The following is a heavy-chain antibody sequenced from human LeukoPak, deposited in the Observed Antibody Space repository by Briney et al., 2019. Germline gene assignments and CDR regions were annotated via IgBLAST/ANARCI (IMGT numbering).Heavy chain of an antibody. CDR1: GGSISSYY. D-gene: IGHD1-7*01. CDR2: IYYTGST. V-gene: IGHV4-59*01. Sequence: SETLSLTRTVSGGSISSYYWSWIRQPPGKGLEWIGYIYYTGSTNYNPSLKSRVTISVDTSNNQFSLKLSSVTAADTAVHYCAREDNWNYFPFDLWGQGTLVTVSS. J-gene: IGHJ5*02. CDR3: AREDNWNYFPFDL.